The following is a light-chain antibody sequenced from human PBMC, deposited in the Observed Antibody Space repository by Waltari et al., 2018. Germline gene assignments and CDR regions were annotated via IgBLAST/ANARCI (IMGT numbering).Light chain of an antibody. CDR1: QSVLYSSNNKNY. V-gene: IGKV4-1*01. Sequence: DIVMTQSPDSLAVSLGERATINCKSSQSVLYSSNNKNYLAWYQQKPGQPPKLPISWASTRESGVPDRFSGSGSGTDFTLTISSLQAEDVAVYYCQQYYSTPYTFGQGTKLEIK. CDR3: QQYYSTPYT. J-gene: IGKJ2*01. CDR2: WAS.